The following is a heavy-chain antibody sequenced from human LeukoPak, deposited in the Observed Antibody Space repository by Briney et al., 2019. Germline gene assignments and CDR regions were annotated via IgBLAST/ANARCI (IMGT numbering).Heavy chain of an antibody. CDR1: GYTFTDYY. CDR2: VDPEDGET. J-gene: IGHJ4*02. Sequence: ASVKVSCKVSGYTFTDYYMHWVQQVPGKGLEWMGLVDPEDGETIYAEKFQGRVTITADTSTDTAYMELSSLRSEDTAVYYCATLDYPGYCSSTSCYFRYWGQGTLVTVSS. D-gene: IGHD2-2*01. CDR3: ATLDYPGYCSSTSCYFRY. V-gene: IGHV1-69-2*01.